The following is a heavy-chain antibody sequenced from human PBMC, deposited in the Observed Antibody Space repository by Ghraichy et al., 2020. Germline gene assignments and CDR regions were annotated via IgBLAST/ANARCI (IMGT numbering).Heavy chain of an antibody. V-gene: IGHV1-2*02. J-gene: IGHJ5*02. Sequence: ASVKVSCKASGYTFPGYYMHWVRQAPGQGLEWMGWINPNSGGTNYAQKFQGRVTMTRDTSISTAYMELSRLRSDDTAVYYCARVPLSWIKAGYSGYVINWFDPWGQGTLVTVSS. D-gene: IGHD5-12*01. CDR3: ARVPLSWIKAGYSGYVINWFDP. CDR2: INPNSGGT. CDR1: GYTFPGYY.